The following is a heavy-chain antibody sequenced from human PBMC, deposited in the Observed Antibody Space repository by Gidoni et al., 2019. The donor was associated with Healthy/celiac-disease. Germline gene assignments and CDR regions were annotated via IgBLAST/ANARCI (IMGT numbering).Heavy chain of an antibody. Sequence: EVHLLDSVGGLVKPGRSLRLSCTSSVFTFVDYAMSWFRQAQGKGMEWVGFNRSKAYGGTTEYAASVKGRFTISRDDYKSIAYLKMNSLKTEDTAVYYCTRNYDSSGYNYYYYGMDVWGQGTTVTISS. J-gene: IGHJ6*02. V-gene: IGHV3-49*05. CDR2: NRSKAYGGTT. D-gene: IGHD3-22*01. CDR3: TRNYDSSGYNYYYYGMDV. CDR1: VFTFVDYA.